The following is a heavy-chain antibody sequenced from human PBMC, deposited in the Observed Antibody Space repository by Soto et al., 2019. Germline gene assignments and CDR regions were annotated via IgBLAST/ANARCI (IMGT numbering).Heavy chain of an antibody. CDR2: IGAGGVST. CDR3: AKGSGAYRPYYFDN. V-gene: IGHV3-23*01. J-gene: IGHJ4*02. D-gene: IGHD3-16*01. Sequence: EVQVLESGGGMVQPGGSLRLSCAASGFTFSSYAMSWVRQAPGKGLEWVSAIGAGGVSTYYADSVKGRFTLSRDNSKNPLFLQMNSLRAEDTAVYYCAKGSGAYRPYYFDNWGQGTLVTVSS. CDR1: GFTFSSYA.